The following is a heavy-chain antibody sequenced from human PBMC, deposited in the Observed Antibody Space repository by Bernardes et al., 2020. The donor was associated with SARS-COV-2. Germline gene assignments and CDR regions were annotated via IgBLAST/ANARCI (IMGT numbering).Heavy chain of an antibody. CDR1: GFTFSRYW. J-gene: IGHJ1*01. CDR3: TREHSDISASYSGSGDFQR. D-gene: IGHD3-10*01. V-gene: IGHV3-74*01. Sequence: GGSLRLSCAASGFTFSRYWMHWVRQAPGKGLVWVSRIDSDGSSTTYADAVKGRFTMSRDNAKNTLYLQMNSLTAEDTAVYYCTREHSDISASYSGSGDFQRWGQGILVT. CDR2: IDSDGSST.